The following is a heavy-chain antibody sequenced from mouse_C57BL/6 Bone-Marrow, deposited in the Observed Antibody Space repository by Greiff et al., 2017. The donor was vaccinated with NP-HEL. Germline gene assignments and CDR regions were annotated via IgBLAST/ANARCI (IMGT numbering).Heavy chain of an antibody. J-gene: IGHJ4*01. CDR2: IYPGSGST. V-gene: IGHV1-55*01. D-gene: IGHD2-2*01. CDR1: GYTFTSYW. Sequence: VQLQQPGAELVKPGASVKMSCKASGYTFTSYWITWVKQRPGQGLEWIGDIYPGSGSTNYNEKFKSKATLTVDTSSSTAYMQLSSLTSEDSAVYYCASGIYYGYDGGYYAMDYWGQGTSVTVSS. CDR3: ASGIYYGYDGGYYAMDY.